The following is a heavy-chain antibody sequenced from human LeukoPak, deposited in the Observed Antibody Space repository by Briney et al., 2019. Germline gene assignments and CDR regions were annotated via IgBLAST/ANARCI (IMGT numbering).Heavy chain of an antibody. CDR3: AVDPRERRDY. CDR2: ISSRSSYI. D-gene: IGHD6-25*01. Sequence: PGGSLRLSCAASGLTFSSYSMSWARQAPGKGLEWVSSISSRSSYIYQADSTKGRFTISRDNAKNSLYLQMNNLRAEDTAIYYCAVDPRERRDYWGQGTLVTVSS. CDR1: GLTFSSYS. V-gene: IGHV3-21*03. J-gene: IGHJ4*02.